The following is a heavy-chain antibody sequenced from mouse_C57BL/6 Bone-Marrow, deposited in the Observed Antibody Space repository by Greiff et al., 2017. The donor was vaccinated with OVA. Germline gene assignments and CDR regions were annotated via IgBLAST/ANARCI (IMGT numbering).Heavy chain of an antibody. CDR1: GYSFTSYY. Sequence: QVQLQQSGPELVKPGASVKISCTASGYSFTSYYIHWVKQRPGPGLEWIGWLYPGSGNTKYNEKFKGNATLTADTSSSTSYMQHRSLTSEDSAVYYGARYDYDEGGAMDYWGKGTSVTVSS. CDR3: ARYDYDEGGAMDY. V-gene: IGHV1-66*01. CDR2: LYPGSGNT. D-gene: IGHD2-4*01. J-gene: IGHJ4*01.